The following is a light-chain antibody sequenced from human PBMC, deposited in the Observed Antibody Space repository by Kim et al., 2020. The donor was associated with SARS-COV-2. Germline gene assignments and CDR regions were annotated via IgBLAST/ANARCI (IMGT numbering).Light chain of an antibody. Sequence: GQSVTISCTGSSRDIASYDYVSWYQQYPGKAPKLIIYDDTKRPSGVPDRFSGSKSANTASLTVSGLQAEDEADYYCSSYAGSNNGVFGGGTQLTVL. J-gene: IGLJ2*01. CDR3: SSYAGSNNGV. V-gene: IGLV2-8*01. CDR1: SRDIASYDY. CDR2: DDT.